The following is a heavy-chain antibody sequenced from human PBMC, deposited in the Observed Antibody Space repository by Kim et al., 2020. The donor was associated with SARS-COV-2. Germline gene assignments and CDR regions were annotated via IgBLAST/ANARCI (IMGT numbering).Heavy chain of an antibody. Sequence: QGRVTITRDTSASTAYMELSSLRSEDTAVYYCARVAKLGSSSVIGYYFDYWGQGTLVTVSS. V-gene: IGHV1-3*01. D-gene: IGHD6-6*01. J-gene: IGHJ4*02. CDR3: ARVAKLGSSSVIGYYFDY.